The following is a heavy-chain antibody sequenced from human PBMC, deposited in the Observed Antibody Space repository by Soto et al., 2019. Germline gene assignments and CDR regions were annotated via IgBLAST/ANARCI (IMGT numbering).Heavy chain of an antibody. D-gene: IGHD6-13*01. V-gene: IGHV4-31*03. CDR2: IYYSGST. CDR1: GGSISSGGYY. CDR3: ARIGGIRYSSSWYGIDY. Sequence: SETLSLTCTVSGGSISSGGYYWSWIRQHPGKGLEWIGYIYYSGSTYYNPSLKSRVTISVDTSKNQFSLKLSSVTAADTAVYYCARIGGIRYSSSWYGIDYWGQGTLVTVSS. J-gene: IGHJ4*02.